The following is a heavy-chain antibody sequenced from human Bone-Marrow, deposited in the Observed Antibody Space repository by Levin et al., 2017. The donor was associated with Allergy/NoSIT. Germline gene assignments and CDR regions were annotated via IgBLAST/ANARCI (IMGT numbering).Heavy chain of an antibody. CDR1: GGSISSYY. CDR3: AKSGYSSSWSEDWFDP. CDR2: IYYSGST. V-gene: IGHV4-59*08. Sequence: SETLSLTCTVSGGSISSYYWSWIRQPPGKGLEWIGYIYYSGSTNYNPSLKSRVTISVDTSKNQFSLKLSSVTAADTAVYYCAKSGYSSSWSEDWFDPWGQGTLVTVSS. D-gene: IGHD6-13*01. J-gene: IGHJ5*02.